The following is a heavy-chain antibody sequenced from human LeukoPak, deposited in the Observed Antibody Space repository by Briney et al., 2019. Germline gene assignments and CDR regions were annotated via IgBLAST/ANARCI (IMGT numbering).Heavy chain of an antibody. Sequence: SETLALTCTVSGGSISSYYWSWIRQPAGKGLEWIGRIYTSGSTNYNPSLKSRVTMSVDTSKNQFSLKLSSVTAADTAVYYCARDRYYYDSSGYYYFDYWGQGTLVTVSS. J-gene: IGHJ4*02. CDR3: ARDRYYYDSSGYYYFDY. V-gene: IGHV4-4*07. D-gene: IGHD3-22*01. CDR1: GGSISSYY. CDR2: IYTSGST.